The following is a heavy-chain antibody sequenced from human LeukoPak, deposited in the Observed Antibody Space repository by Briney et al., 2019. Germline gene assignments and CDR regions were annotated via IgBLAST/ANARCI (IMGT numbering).Heavy chain of an antibody. CDR3: ARDALPYYDSSGYYKTHDAFDI. CDR1: GGSFSGYY. V-gene: IGHV4-59*01. D-gene: IGHD3-22*01. CDR2: IYYSGST. Sequence: LETLSLTCAVYGGSFSGYYWSWIRQPPGKGLEWIGNIYYSGSTNYNPSLKSRVTISVDTSKNQFSLKMSSVTAADTAVYYCARDALPYYDSSGYYKTHDAFDIWGQGTTVTVSS. J-gene: IGHJ3*02.